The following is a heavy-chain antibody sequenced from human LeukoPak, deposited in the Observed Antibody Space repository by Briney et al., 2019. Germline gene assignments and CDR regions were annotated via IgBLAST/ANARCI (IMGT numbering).Heavy chain of an antibody. CDR3: AGAQVYSYGYVEYYFDY. V-gene: IGHV1-69*05. J-gene: IGHJ4*02. D-gene: IGHD5-18*01. CDR1: GGTFSSYA. CDR2: IIPIFGTA. Sequence: ASVKVSCKASGGTFSSYAISRVRQAPGQGLEWMGGIIPIFGTANYAQKFQGRVTITTDESTSTAYMELSSLRSEDTAVYYCAGAQVYSYGYVEYYFDYWGQGTLVTVSS.